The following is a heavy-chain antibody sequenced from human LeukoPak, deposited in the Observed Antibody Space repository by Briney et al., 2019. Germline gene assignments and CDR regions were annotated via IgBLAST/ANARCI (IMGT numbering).Heavy chain of an antibody. Sequence: PSETLSLTCTVSGGSISSRSYYWGWIRQPPGKGLEWIGNIYYSGSTNYKPSLNSRVTISMDTSKNQFSLKLSSVTAADTAVHYCARHYYGSGSYRFGGQGTLVTVSS. CDR2: IYYSGST. V-gene: IGHV4-39*07. D-gene: IGHD3-10*01. CDR3: ARHYYGSGSYRF. J-gene: IGHJ4*02. CDR1: GGSISSRSYY.